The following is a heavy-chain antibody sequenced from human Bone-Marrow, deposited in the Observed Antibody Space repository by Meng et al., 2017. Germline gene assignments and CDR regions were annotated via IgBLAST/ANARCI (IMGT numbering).Heavy chain of an antibody. CDR3: ARVEGTYYYDSSGYYVFYY. CDR1: GYTFTGYY. V-gene: IGHV1-2*02. J-gene: IGHJ4*02. Sequence: ASVKVSCKASGYTFTGYYMHWVRQAPGQGLEWMGWINPNSGGTNYAQKFQGRVTMTRDTSISTAYMELSRLRSDDTAVYYCARVEGTYYYDSSGYYVFYYWGQGTLVTVSS. D-gene: IGHD3-22*01. CDR2: INPNSGGT.